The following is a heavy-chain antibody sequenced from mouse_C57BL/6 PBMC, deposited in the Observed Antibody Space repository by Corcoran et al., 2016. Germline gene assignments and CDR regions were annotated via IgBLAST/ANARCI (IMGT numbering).Heavy chain of an antibody. Sequence: EVQLQQSGPELVKPGASVKISCKASGYTFTDYYMNWVKQSHGKSLEWIGDINPNNGGTSYNQKFKGKATLTVDKSSSTAYMELRSLTSEDSAVYDCARSDYYGSNFYAMDYWGQGTSVTVAS. J-gene: IGHJ4*01. CDR2: INPNNGGT. CDR1: GYTFTDYY. V-gene: IGHV1-26*01. D-gene: IGHD1-1*01. CDR3: ARSDYYGSNFYAMDY.